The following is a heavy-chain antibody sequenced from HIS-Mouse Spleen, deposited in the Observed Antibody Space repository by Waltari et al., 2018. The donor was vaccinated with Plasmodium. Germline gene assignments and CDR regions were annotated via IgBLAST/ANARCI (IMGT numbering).Heavy chain of an antibody. D-gene: IGHD6-13*01. V-gene: IGHV3-21*01. Sequence: EVQLVESGGGLVKPGGSLRLSCAASGFTFSSYSMNWVRQAPGKGWEWGSSISSMSSYIYYSDSGKGRFTIARDNAKNSLYLQMNSLRAEDTAVYYCARESSSSWYFDYWGQGTLVTVSS. CDR3: ARESSSSWYFDY. CDR1: GFTFSSYS. J-gene: IGHJ4*02. CDR2: ISSMSSYI.